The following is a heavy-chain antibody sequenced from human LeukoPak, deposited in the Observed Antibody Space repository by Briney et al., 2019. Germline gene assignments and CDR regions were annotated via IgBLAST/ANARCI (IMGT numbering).Heavy chain of an antibody. CDR3: AKDQRYQLLFD. D-gene: IGHD2-2*01. J-gene: IGHJ4*02. CDR1: GFTFSSYW. Sequence: GGSLRLSCAASGFTFSSYWMHWVRQAPGKGLVWVSRINSDGSSTSYADSVKGRFTISRDNAKNTLYLQMNSLRAEDTAVYYCAKDQRYQLLFDWGQGTLVTVSS. V-gene: IGHV3-74*01. CDR2: INSDGSST.